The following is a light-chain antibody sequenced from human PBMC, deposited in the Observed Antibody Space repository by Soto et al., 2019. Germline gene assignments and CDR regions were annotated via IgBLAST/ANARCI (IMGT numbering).Light chain of an antibody. Sequence: EIGLTQSPGTLSLSPGERATPSWGASQSVSSTYLAWYQQKHGQAPRLLIYGASSRATGIPDRFSGSGSGTDFTLTISRLEPEDFAVYDCQQYGSSPLTFGQGTKVDIK. J-gene: IGKJ1*01. CDR3: QQYGSSPLT. V-gene: IGKV3-20*01. CDR2: GAS. CDR1: QSVSSTY.